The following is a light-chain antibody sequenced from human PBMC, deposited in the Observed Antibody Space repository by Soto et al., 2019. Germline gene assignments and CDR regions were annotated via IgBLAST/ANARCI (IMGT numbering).Light chain of an antibody. CDR2: GAS. CDR3: QQYGSSPPLT. V-gene: IGKV3-20*01. Sequence: EILLTQCPATLSVSPGERATLSCRAGQSVSSIYLAWYQQKPCHAPRLLIYGASSRATGIPDRFSGSGSGTDFTLTISRLETQDFAVYYCQQYGSSPPLTFGGGTKVDI. J-gene: IGKJ4*01. CDR1: QSVSSIY.